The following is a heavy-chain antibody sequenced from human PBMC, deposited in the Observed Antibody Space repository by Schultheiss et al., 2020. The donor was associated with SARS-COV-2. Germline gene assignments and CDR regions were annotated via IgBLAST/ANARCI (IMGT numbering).Heavy chain of an antibody. J-gene: IGHJ6*03. D-gene: IGHD2-2*02. CDR2: IYYSGST. CDR3: ARGRSGIVVVPAAIRRSPYYYYMDV. Sequence: SETLSLTCTVSGGSISSYYWSWIRQPPGKGLEWIGYIYYSGSTNYNPSLKSRVTISVDTSKSQFSLKLSSVTAADTAVYYCARGRSGIVVVPAAIRRSPYYYYMDVWGKGTTVTVSS. V-gene: IGHV4-59*12. CDR1: GGSISSYY.